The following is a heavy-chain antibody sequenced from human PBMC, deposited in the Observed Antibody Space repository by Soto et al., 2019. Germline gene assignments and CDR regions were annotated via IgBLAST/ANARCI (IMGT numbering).Heavy chain of an antibody. CDR3: ARERGILYYYYYGMDV. J-gene: IGHJ6*02. D-gene: IGHD3-16*01. CDR2: INPNSGGT. CDR1: GYTFTGYN. Sequence: ASVKVSCKASGYTFTGYNMHWVRQAPGQGLEWMGWINPNSGGTNYAQKFQGRVTMTRDTSISTAYMELSRLRSDDTAVYYCARERGILYYYYYGMDVWGQGTTVTVSS. V-gene: IGHV1-2*02.